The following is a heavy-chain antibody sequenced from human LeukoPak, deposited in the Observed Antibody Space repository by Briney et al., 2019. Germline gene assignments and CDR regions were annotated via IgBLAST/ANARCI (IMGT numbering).Heavy chain of an antibody. CDR3: ARDQSGAMGIAGDY. V-gene: IGHV1-2*04. CDR1: GYTFTGYY. J-gene: IGHJ4*02. Sequence: ASVKVSCKASGYTFTGYYMHWVRQAPGQGLEWMGWINPNSGGTNYAQKFQGWVTMTRDTSISTAYMELSRLRSDDTAVHYCARDQSGAMGIAGDYWGQGTLVTVSS. D-gene: IGHD6-13*01. CDR2: INPNSGGT.